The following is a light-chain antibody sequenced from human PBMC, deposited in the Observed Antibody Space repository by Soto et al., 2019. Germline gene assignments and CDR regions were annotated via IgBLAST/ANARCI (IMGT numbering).Light chain of an antibody. Sequence: QSVLAQPASVSGSPGQSITISCTGTSSDVGAYNYVSWYHQHHPGKAPKLMIYDVSNRPSGVSNRFSGSKSGNTASLTISGLQAEDEADYYCSSYTSSSTPRVFGGGTKLTVL. CDR2: DVS. V-gene: IGLV2-14*01. CDR1: SSDVGAYNY. J-gene: IGLJ2*01. CDR3: SSYTSSSTPRV.